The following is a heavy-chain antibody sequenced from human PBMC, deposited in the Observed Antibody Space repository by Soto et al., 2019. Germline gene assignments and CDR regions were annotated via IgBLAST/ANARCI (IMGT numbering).Heavy chain of an antibody. CDR3: ARGHGSGSSDYYYYGMDV. V-gene: IGHV1-18*01. J-gene: IGHJ6*02. D-gene: IGHD3-10*01. Sequence: QVQLVQSGAEVKKPGASVKVSCKASGYTFTSYGISWVRQAPGQGLXXMXWISAYNGNTNYAQKLQGRVTMTTDTSTSTAYMELRSLRSDDTAVYYCARGHGSGSSDYYYYGMDVWGQGTTVTVSS. CDR1: GYTFTSYG. CDR2: ISAYNGNT.